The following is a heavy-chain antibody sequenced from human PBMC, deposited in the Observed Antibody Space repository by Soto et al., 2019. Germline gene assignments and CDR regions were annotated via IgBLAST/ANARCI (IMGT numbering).Heavy chain of an antibody. CDR3: VEGWNDF. J-gene: IGHJ4*02. D-gene: IGHD1-1*01. CDR2: IKSKGDGGAR. V-gene: IGHV3-15*01. CDR1: GFMFSSAW. Sequence: EVQMVQSGGDLVKPGGSLRLSCVTSGFMFSSAWMNWVRQAPGKGLEWVARIKSKGDGGARDYAAPVKGRFTISRDDSKNTVHLQMNSLRAEDTAVDYCVEGWNDFWGQGTLVTVSS.